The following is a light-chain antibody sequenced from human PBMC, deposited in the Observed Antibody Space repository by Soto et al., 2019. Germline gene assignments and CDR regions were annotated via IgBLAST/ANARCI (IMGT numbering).Light chain of an antibody. V-gene: IGKV3-11*01. J-gene: IGKJ4*01. CDR1: QSISSN. CDR3: QQRSRWPLT. CDR2: DAS. Sequence: IVLTQSPPTLSLSPGERATLSCRASQSISSNLAWYQQKPGQAPRLIIYDASKRATGIPARFSGSGSGTDFTLTISSLEPEDFAVYYCQQRSRWPLTFGGGTKVDI.